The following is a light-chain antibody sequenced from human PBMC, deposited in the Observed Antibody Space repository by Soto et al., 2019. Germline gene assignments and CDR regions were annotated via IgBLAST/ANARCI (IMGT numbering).Light chain of an antibody. CDR2: GES. CDR1: QSVSSN. CDR3: QQYNNWPPYT. V-gene: IGKV3-15*01. Sequence: EIVMTQSPATLSVSPGERATLSCRASQSVSSNLAWYQQKPGQAPRLLIYGESTRATGIPARFSGSGSGTEFTLTFSSLQSEDFAVYYCQQYNNWPPYTFGQGTKLEIK. J-gene: IGKJ2*01.